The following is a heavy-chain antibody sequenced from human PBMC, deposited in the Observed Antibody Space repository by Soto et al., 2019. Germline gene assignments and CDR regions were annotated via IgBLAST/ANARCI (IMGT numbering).Heavy chain of an antibody. D-gene: IGHD6-19*01. CDR3: AHIVVAGLGYYFDY. J-gene: IGHJ4*02. Sequence: QITLKESGPTLVKPTQTLTLTCTFSGFSLSSTRMAVGWIRHPPGKALEWLALIYWVDDKRYSPFLKSRLTITKDTSKNQVVLTMSNMDPVDTARYYCAHIVVAGLGYYFDYWGQGTLVTVSS. CDR1: GFSLSSTRMA. CDR2: IYWVDDK. V-gene: IGHV2-5*02.